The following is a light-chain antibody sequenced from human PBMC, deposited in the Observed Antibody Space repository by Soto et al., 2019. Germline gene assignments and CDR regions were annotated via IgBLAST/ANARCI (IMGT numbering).Light chain of an antibody. J-gene: IGKJ1*01. CDR3: QHYGSSWT. CDR2: GAS. Sequence: IMLTQSPATLSLSPGERATLSFRASQSVSSYLAWYQQKPGQAPRLLIYGASSRATGIPDRFSGSGSGTDFTLTISRLEPEDFAVYYCQHYGSSWTFGQGTKVDI. CDR1: QSVSSY. V-gene: IGKV3-20*01.